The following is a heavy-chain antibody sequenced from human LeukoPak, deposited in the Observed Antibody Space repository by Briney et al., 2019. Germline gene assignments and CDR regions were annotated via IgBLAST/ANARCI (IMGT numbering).Heavy chain of an antibody. CDR3: ARDPDTLLEWLPISKKHVFDI. D-gene: IGHD3-3*01. J-gene: IGHJ3*02. CDR2: ISSSSSYI. Sequence: PGGSLRLSCAASGFTFSSYSMNWVRQAPGKGLEWVSSISSSSSYIYYADSVKGRFTISRDNAKNSLYLQMNSLRAEDTAVYYCARDPDTLLEWLPISKKHVFDIGGQGTMVPVSS. CDR1: GFTFSSYS. V-gene: IGHV3-21*01.